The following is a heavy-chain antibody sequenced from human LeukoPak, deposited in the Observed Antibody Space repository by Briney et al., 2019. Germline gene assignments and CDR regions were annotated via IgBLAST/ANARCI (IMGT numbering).Heavy chain of an antibody. CDR1: GYTFTSYG. V-gene: IGHV1-69*06. J-gene: IGHJ4*02. D-gene: IGHD2-15*01. Sequence: GASVTVSCKASGYTFTSYGISWVRQAPGQGLEWMGGFIPRFGTTFYAQKFQGRVTLVADKSTNAAFMEVSSLTSDDTAVYYCARQHCAGGTCYDDRGFFDFWGQGTLVTVSS. CDR2: FIPRFGTT. CDR3: ARQHCAGGTCYDDRGFFDF.